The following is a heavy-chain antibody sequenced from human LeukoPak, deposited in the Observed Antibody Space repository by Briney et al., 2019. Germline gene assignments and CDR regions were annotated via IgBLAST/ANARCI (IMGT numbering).Heavy chain of an antibody. Sequence: PGGSLGLSCAASGFTFSSYGIHWVRQAPGKGLEWVAVISYDGSSKYYADSVKGRFTVSRDNSKNTLYLQMNSLRAEDTAVYYCARVGVGDWGSVWDHWGQGARVTVSS. J-gene: IGHJ4*02. D-gene: IGHD3-16*01. CDR2: ISYDGSSK. V-gene: IGHV3-30*03. CDR3: ARVGVGDWGSVWDH. CDR1: GFTFSSYG.